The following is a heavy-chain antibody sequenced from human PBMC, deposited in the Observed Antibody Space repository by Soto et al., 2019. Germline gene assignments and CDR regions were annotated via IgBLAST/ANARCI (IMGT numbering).Heavy chain of an antibody. D-gene: IGHD2-15*01. CDR3: ARVYCSGGSCYGGYFYFDY. CDR2: IIPIFGTA. V-gene: IGHV1-69*13. Sequence: SVKVSCKASGGTFSSYAISWVRQAPGQGPEWMGGIIPIFGTANYAQKFQGRVTITADESTSTAYMELSSLSSEDTAVYYCARVYCSGGSCYGGYFYFDYWGQGTLVTVSS. J-gene: IGHJ4*02. CDR1: GGTFSSYA.